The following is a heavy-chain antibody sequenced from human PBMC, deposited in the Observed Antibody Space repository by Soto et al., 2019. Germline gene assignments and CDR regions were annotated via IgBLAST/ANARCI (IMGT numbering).Heavy chain of an antibody. CDR2: ISNDGSNK. V-gene: IGHV3-30*18. J-gene: IGHJ4*02. Sequence: QVQLVESGGGVVQPGRSLRLSCAASGFTFSNYNIHWVRQAPGKGLEWVALISNDGSNKYYADSVKGRFTISRDNSKNTLYLQMNSLGAEDTDVYYCAKKRAGGGWLAVDYWGQGTLVTVSS. CDR3: AKKRAGGGWLAVDY. CDR1: GFTFSNYN. D-gene: IGHD6-19*01.